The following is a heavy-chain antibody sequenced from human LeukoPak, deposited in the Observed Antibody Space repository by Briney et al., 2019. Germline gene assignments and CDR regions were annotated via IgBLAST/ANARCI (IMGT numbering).Heavy chain of an antibody. J-gene: IGHJ6*03. CDR3: ARSPDFWKGYLSYYYYMDV. Sequence: ASVKVSCKASGDTFGTYAITWVRQAPGQGLEWMGGINTNYGTANYAQSFQGRLTIAADKSTNTAYMELHGLRSEDAAMYYCARSPDFWKGYLSYYYYMDVWGKGTAVTVSS. V-gene: IGHV1-69*06. D-gene: IGHD3-3*01. CDR2: INTNYGTA. CDR1: GDTFGTYA.